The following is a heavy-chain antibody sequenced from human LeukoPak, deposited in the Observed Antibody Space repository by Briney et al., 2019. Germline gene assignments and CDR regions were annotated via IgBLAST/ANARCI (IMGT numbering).Heavy chain of an antibody. CDR1: GFTFSSYS. V-gene: IGHV3-21*01. CDR3: AKVLSGSPPQALEY. Sequence: GGSLRLSCAASGFTFSSYSMNWVRQAPGKGLEWVSSISSSSSYIYYADSVKGRFTISRDNAKNSLYLQMNSLRAEDTAIYYCAKVLSGSPPQALEYWGQGTLLTVTS. D-gene: IGHD1-26*01. CDR2: ISSSSSYI. J-gene: IGHJ4*02.